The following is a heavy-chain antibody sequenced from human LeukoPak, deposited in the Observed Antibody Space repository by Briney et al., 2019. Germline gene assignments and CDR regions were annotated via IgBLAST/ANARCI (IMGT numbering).Heavy chain of an antibody. J-gene: IGHJ4*02. CDR2: IWYDGSNK. D-gene: IGHD3-10*01. V-gene: IGHV3-33*01. Sequence: PGGSLRPSCAASGFTFRSYGMHWVRKAPGEGLEWVAVIWYDGSNKNYADSVKGRFNISRDNSKNTLYLQMNSLKTEDTAVYYCTTELGLSFGVKYFDHWGQGTSATVSS. CDR1: GFTFRSYG. CDR3: TTELGLSFGVKYFDH.